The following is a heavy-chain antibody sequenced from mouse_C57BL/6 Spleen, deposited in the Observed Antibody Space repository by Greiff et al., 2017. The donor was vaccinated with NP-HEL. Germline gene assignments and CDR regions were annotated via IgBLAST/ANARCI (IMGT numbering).Heavy chain of an antibody. J-gene: IGHJ4*01. Sequence: VQLQQPGAELVKPGASVKLSCKASGYTFTSYWMHWVKQRPGQGLEWIGMIHPNSGSTNYNEKFKSKATLTVDKSSSTAYMQLSSLTSEDSAVYYCASPFYDYDNAMDYWGQGTSVTVSS. CDR2: IHPNSGST. V-gene: IGHV1-64*01. CDR1: GYTFTSYW. CDR3: ASPFYDYDNAMDY. D-gene: IGHD2-4*01.